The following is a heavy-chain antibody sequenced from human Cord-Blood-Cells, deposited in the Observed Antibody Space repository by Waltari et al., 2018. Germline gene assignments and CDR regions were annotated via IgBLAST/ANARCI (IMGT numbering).Heavy chain of an antibody. CDR1: GGSISSGGYY. D-gene: IGHD7-27*01. Sequence: QVQLQESGPGLVKPSQTLSLTCTVSGGSISSGGYYWSWIRQHPGKGLEWIGYIYYSGSTYSTPSLKIRVTISVDTSKNRFSLKLSSVTAADTAVYYCASPERTGDAFDIWGQGTMVTVSS. J-gene: IGHJ3*02. V-gene: IGHV4-31*03. CDR2: IYYSGST. CDR3: ASPERTGDAFDI.